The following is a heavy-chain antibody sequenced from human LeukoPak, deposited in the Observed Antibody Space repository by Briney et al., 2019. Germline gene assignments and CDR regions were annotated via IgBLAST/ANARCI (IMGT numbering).Heavy chain of an antibody. J-gene: IGHJ4*02. CDR3: AREREYNYGHMLGY. V-gene: IGHV3-21*01. CDR1: GFTFSSYG. D-gene: IGHD5-18*01. CDR2: ISSSSIYI. Sequence: GGSLRLSCAASGFTFSSYGMSWVRQAPGKGLEWVSSISSSSIYIYYADSVKGRFTISRDNAKNSLYLQMNSLRAEDTAVYYCAREREYNYGHMLGYWGQGTLVTVSS.